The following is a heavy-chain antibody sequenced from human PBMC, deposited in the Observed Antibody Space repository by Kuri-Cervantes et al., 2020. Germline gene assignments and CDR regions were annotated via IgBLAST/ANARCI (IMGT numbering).Heavy chain of an antibody. D-gene: IGHD3-9*01. J-gene: IGHJ2*01. V-gene: IGHV3-48*04. Sequence: GESLKISCAASGFTFSSYSMNWVRQAPGKGLEWVSYISSSSSTIYYADSVKGRFTISRDNAKNTLYLQMNSLRAEDTAVYYCARDPEALTGYPREYFDLWGRGTLVTVSS. CDR1: GFTFSSYS. CDR3: ARDPEALTGYPREYFDL. CDR2: ISSSSSTI.